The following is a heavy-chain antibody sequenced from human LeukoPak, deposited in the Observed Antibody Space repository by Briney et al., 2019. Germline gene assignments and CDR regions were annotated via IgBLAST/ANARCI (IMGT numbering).Heavy chain of an antibody. V-gene: IGHV3-74*01. CDR1: GFTFSSNW. J-gene: IGHJ4*02. Sequence: GGSLRLSCAASGFTFSSNWMHWVRQAPGKGLVWVSRINEDGSTTNYADSVKGRSTIFRDNAKNTLYLQTNSLRAEDTAVYYCVRDLGGRSGHWGQGTLVTVSS. CDR3: VRDLGGRSGH. CDR2: INEDGSTT. D-gene: IGHD1-26*01.